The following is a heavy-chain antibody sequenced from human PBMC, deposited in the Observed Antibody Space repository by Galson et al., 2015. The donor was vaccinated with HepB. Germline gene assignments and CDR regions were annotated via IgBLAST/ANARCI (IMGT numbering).Heavy chain of an antibody. D-gene: IGHD4-11*01. CDR2: ISNDGTNK. CDR3: ARAYVTSSDDAFDI. J-gene: IGHJ3*02. CDR1: GFTFSSFS. V-gene: IGHV3-30-3*01. Sequence: SLRLSCAVSGFTFSSFSMSWVRQAPGKGLEWVALISNDGTNKHYADSVKGRFTISRDNSKNTLFLQMNSLRAEDAAVYYCARAYVTSSDDAFDIWGQGTMVTVSS.